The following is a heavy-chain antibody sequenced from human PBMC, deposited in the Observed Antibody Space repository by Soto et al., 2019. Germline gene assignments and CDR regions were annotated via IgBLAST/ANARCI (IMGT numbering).Heavy chain of an antibody. CDR1: GGSISGYY. Sequence: SETLSLTCAVCGGSISGYYWNWIRQPPGKGLEWIGEINHSGSTNYNPSLKSRVTISVDTSKNQFSLKLSSVTAADTAVYYCARGRLFCSGGSCYSKVFDYWGQGTLVTVS. CDR3: ARGRLFCSGGSCYSKVFDY. J-gene: IGHJ4*02. V-gene: IGHV4-34*01. CDR2: INHSGST. D-gene: IGHD2-15*01.